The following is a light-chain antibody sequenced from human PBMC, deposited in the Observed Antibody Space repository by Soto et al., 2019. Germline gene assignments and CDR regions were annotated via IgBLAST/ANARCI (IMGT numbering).Light chain of an antibody. Sequence: QSVLTQPPSASGTPGQRVTISCSGSSSNIGSNTVNWYQQLPGTAPKLVIYSNNQRPSGVPDRLSGSKSGTSASLAISGPQYEDEVYYYCVAWDDSLNGYVVFGGGTKVTVL. CDR2: SNN. CDR3: VAWDDSLNGYVV. J-gene: IGLJ2*01. V-gene: IGLV1-44*01. CDR1: SSNIGSNT.